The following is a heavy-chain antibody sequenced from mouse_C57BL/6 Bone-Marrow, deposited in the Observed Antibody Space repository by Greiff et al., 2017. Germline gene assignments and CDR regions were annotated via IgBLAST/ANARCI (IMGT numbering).Heavy chain of an antibody. CDR2: IDPSDSYT. CDR3: AREEYYGSSYYFDY. Sequence: QVQLQQPGAELVKPGASVKLSCKASGYTFTSYWMQWVKQRPGQGLEWIGEIDPSDSYTNYNQKFKGKATLTVDTSSSTAYMQLSSLTSEDSAVYDCAREEYYGSSYYFDYWGQGTTLTVSS. CDR1: GYTFTSYW. J-gene: IGHJ2*01. V-gene: IGHV1-50*01. D-gene: IGHD1-1*01.